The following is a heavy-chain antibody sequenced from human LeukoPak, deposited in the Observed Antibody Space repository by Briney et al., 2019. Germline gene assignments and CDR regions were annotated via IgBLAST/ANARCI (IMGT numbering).Heavy chain of an antibody. CDR1: GGSVSSGRFY. CDR2: VYYSGST. J-gene: IGHJ4*02. D-gene: IGHD3-9*01. Sequence: SETLSLTCSVSGGSVSSGRFYWTWIRQPPGKGLEWIGSVYYSGSTSYNPPLKSRVTISVDTSKNQFSLKLISVTAADTAVYYCARPLTGYSYFDYWGQGTLVTVSS. CDR3: ARPLTGYSYFDY. V-gene: IGHV4-39*01.